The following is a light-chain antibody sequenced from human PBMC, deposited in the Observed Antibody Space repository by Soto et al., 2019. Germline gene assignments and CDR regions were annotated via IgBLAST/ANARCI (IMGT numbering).Light chain of an antibody. Sequence: SALTQPPSVSGSPGQSVSISCTGTSSDVGSNNRVSWYQQPPGTAPKLMIYGVSNRPSGVPDRFSGSKSGNTASLTISGLQAEDEADYYCSSHTSSSTFVFGTGTKVTVL. CDR3: SSHTSSSTFV. V-gene: IGLV2-18*02. CDR1: SSDVGSNNR. CDR2: GVS. J-gene: IGLJ1*01.